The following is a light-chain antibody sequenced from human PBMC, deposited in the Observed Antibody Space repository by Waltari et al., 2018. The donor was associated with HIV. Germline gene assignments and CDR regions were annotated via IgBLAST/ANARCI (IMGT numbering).Light chain of an antibody. CDR1: RTVNTYY. J-gene: IGKJ1*01. CDR2: AAN. Sequence: EIVLTQSPGTLSLSPGEGATLSCRASRTVNTYYLAWYQQKPGQAPRLLIYAANSRATGIPDRFSGSGSGTDFTLTINRMEPEDFAVYYCQQYGSSLTWTFGQGTKVELK. CDR3: QQYGSSLTWT. V-gene: IGKV3-20*01.